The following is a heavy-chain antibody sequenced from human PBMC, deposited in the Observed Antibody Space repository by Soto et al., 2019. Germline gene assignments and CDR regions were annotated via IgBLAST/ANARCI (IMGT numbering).Heavy chain of an antibody. Sequence: ASVKVSCKASGYTFTSYYMHWVGQAPGQGLEWMGIINPSGGSTSYAQKFQGRVTMTRDTSTSTVYMELSSLRSEDTAVYYCARDVFDVWCGYYTTASYYYSYYGMDVWGQGTTVTVSS. V-gene: IGHV1-46*01. D-gene: IGHD3-3*01. CDR2: INPSGGST. CDR3: ARDVFDVWCGYYTTASYYYSYYGMDV. J-gene: IGHJ6*02. CDR1: GYTFTSYY.